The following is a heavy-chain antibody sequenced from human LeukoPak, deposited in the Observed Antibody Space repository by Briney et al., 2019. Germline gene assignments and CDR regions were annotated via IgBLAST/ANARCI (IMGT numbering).Heavy chain of an antibody. CDR1: GYTFTSYY. J-gene: IGHJ6*02. Sequence: ASVKVSCKASGYTFTSYYMHWVRQAPGQGLEWMGIINPSGGSTSYAQKFQGRVTMTRDTSTSTVYMKLSSLRSEDTAVYYCARDHGIAVAGTNYYYGMDVWGQGTTVTVSS. D-gene: IGHD6-19*01. CDR3: ARDHGIAVAGTNYYYGMDV. V-gene: IGHV1-46*01. CDR2: INPSGGST.